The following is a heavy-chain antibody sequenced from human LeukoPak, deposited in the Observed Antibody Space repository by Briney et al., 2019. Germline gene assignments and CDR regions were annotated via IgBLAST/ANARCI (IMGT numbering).Heavy chain of an antibody. V-gene: IGHV4-39*01. Sequence: PSETLSLTCTVSGGSISSSSYYWGWIRQPPGKGLEWSGSIYYSGSTYYNPSLKSRVTISVDTSKNQFSLKLSSVTAADTAVFYCASQYSSGCYYFDYWGQGTLVTVSS. J-gene: IGHJ4*02. CDR3: ASQYSSGCYYFDY. CDR1: GGSISSSSYY. D-gene: IGHD6-25*01. CDR2: IYYSGST.